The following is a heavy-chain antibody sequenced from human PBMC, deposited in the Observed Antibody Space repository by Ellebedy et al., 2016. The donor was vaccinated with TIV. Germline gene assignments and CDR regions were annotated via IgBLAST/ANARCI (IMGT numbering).Heavy chain of an antibody. V-gene: IGHV3-30-3*01. CDR3: ADLDY. CDR1: GFNFSAYA. J-gene: IGHJ4*02. Sequence: PGGSLRLSCAAYGFNFSAYAMHWVRHAPGKGLEWVSLISYDGSNKYYADSVKGRFTISRDNSKNTLYLQMNSLRAEDTAVYYCADLDYWGQGTLVTVSS. CDR2: ISYDGSNK.